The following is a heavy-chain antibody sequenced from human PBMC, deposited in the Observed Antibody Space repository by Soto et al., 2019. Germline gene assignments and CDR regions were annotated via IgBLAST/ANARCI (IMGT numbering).Heavy chain of an antibody. CDR3: ARHLRSLTVVVPEFNYYYGMDV. J-gene: IGHJ6*02. CDR1: GYSFTSYW. D-gene: IGHD2-2*01. Sequence: GESLKISCKGSGYSFTSYWIGWVRQMPGKGLKWMGIVYPGDSDTRYSPSFQGQVTISADKSISTAYLQWSSLKASDTAMYYCARHLRSLTVVVPEFNYYYGMDVWGQGTTVTVSS. CDR2: VYPGDSDT. V-gene: IGHV5-51*01.